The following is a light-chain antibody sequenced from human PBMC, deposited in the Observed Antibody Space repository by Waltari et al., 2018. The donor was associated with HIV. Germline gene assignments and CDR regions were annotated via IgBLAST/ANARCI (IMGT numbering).Light chain of an antibody. CDR1: SSDVGNYNL. CDR2: AVT. Sequence: QSALAQPASVSDSPGQSITISCTGTSSDVGNYNLVSWYQQHPGKVPTLIIYAVTKRPSGVSNRFSASKSGNTASLTISALQAEDEADYYCCSYAASRSVVFGGGTKLTVL. J-gene: IGLJ2*01. V-gene: IGLV2-23*02. CDR3: CSYAASRSVV.